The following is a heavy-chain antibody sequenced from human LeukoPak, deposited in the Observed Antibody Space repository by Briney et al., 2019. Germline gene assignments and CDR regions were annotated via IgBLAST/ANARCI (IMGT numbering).Heavy chain of an antibody. J-gene: IGHJ4*02. D-gene: IGHD2-15*01. CDR1: GGSISSSNW. CDR3: ARFHRYCSGGSCYSGFDY. Sequence: SGTLSLTCAVSGGSISSSNWWSWVRQPPGKGLEWIGEIYHSGSTNYNPSLKSRVTISVDKSKNQFSLKLSSVTAADTAVYYCARFHRYCSGGSCYSGFDYWGQGTLVTVSS. V-gene: IGHV4-4*02. CDR2: IYHSGST.